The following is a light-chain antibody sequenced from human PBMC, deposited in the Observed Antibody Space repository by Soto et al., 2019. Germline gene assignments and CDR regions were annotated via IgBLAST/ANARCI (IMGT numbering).Light chain of an antibody. CDR2: GVT. CDR1: TSDVGAYTY. V-gene: IGLV2-8*01. CDR3: SSYAGGNNYV. J-gene: IGLJ1*01. Sequence: QSALTQPPSASGSPGQSVTISCTGTTSDVGAYTYVSWYQQHPGNAPKLLIYGVTVRPSGVPDRFSGSKSGNTASLTVSGLQTEDEAYYYCSSYAGGNNYVFGTGTKLTVL.